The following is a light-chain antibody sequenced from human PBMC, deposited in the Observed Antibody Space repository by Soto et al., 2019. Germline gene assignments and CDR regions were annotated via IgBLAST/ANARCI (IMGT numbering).Light chain of an antibody. CDR1: QSVSSSY. J-gene: IGKJ1*01. V-gene: IGKV3-20*01. CDR3: HQYGSSRT. Sequence: EIVMTQSPATLSVSPGERATLSCRASQSVSSSYLAWYQHKPGQAPRLLIYGASIRASGIPDRFSGGGSGTDFTLTISRLEPEDFAVYFCHQYGSSRTFGQGTKVDIK. CDR2: GAS.